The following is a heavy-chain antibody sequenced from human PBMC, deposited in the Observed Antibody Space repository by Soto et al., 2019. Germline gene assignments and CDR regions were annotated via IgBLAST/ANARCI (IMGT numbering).Heavy chain of an antibody. V-gene: IGHV5-10-1*01. D-gene: IGHD5-12*01. CDR1: GYSFTSYW. CDR3: ARLEGVATESYYYGMDV. J-gene: IGHJ6*02. CDR2: IDPSDSYT. Sequence: PGESLKISCKGSGYSFTSYWISWVRQMPGKGLEWMGRIDPSDSYTNYSPSFQGHVTISADKSISTAYLQWSSLKASDTAMYYCARLEGVATESYYYGMDVWGQGTTVTVSS.